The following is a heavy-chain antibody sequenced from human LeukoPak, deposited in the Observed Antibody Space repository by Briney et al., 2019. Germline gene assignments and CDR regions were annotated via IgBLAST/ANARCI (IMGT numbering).Heavy chain of an antibody. CDR3: VSQGF. V-gene: IGHV4-59*11. CDR1: GGSNSGHY. CDR2: IHDSGST. Sequence: SETLALICTVSGGSNSGHYGNWIRQPPGRGLEWIGNIHDSGSTNYNPSLKSRVTISVDTSKNQFSLKLSSVAAADTAMYYCVSQGFWGQGTLVTVSS. J-gene: IGHJ4*02.